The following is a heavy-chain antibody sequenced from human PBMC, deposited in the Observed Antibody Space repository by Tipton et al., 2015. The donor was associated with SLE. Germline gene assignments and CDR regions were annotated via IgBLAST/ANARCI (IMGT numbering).Heavy chain of an antibody. CDR2: VFYFGNT. J-gene: IGHJ3*02. CDR1: GGSITTGSYY. V-gene: IGHV4-39*07. Sequence: TLSLTCTVSGGSITTGSYYWGWIRQPPGKGLVWIGSVFYFGNTYYNPSLKSRVTISVDTSKNQFSLKLSSVTAADTAVYYCARGPYYYDMGRAFDIWGQGTTVTVSS. D-gene: IGHD3-22*01. CDR3: ARGPYYYDMGRAFDI.